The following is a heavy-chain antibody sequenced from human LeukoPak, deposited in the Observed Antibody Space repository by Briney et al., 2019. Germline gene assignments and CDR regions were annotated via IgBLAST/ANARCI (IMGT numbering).Heavy chain of an antibody. CDR2: ISSSSTYI. J-gene: IGHJ4*02. D-gene: IGHD5-18*01. V-gene: IGHV3-21*04. Sequence: PGGSLRLSCAASGFSFSTYNMNWVRQAPGKGLEWVSSISSSSTYIHYADSVKGRFTISRDNAKNSLYLQMNSLRAEDTAVYYCAKVVHLWAPFDYWGQGTLVTVSS. CDR1: GFSFSTYN. CDR3: AKVVHLWAPFDY.